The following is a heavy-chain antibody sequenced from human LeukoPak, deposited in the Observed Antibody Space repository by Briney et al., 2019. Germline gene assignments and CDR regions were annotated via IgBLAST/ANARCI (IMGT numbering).Heavy chain of an antibody. J-gene: IGHJ6*02. Sequence: GGSLRLSCAASGFTFSSYAMHWVRQAPGKGLEWVAVISYDGSNKYYADSVKGRFTISRDNSKNTLYLQMNSLRAEDTAVYYCAREEVRLVRGIDYYYYYGMDVWGQGTRSPSP. CDR2: ISYDGSNK. D-gene: IGHD3-10*01. CDR1: GFTFSSYA. CDR3: AREEVRLVRGIDYYYYYGMDV. V-gene: IGHV3-30*04.